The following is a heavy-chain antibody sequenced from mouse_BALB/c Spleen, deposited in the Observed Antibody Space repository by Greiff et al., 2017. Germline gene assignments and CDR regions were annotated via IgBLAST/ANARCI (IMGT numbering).Heavy chain of an antibody. J-gene: IGHJ4*01. V-gene: IGHV3-8*02. D-gene: IGHD1-1*01. CDR3: ARGVVALYYAMDY. Sequence: EVKLMESGPSLVKPSQTLSLTCSVTGDSITSGYWNWIRKFPGNKLEYMGYISYSGSTYYNPSLKSRISITRDTSKNQYYLQLNSVTTEDTATYYCARGVVALYYAMDYWGQGTSVTVSS. CDR1: GDSITSGY. CDR2: ISYSGST.